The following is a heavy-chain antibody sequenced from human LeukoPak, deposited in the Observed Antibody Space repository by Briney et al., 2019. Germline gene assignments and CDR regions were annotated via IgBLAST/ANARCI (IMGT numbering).Heavy chain of an antibody. CDR3: AKSNSVIAAAGT. Sequence: PGGSLRLSCAASELTFTSYAMSWSRQVPGKGLEWVSAISGSGGSTYYADSVKGRFTISRDNSKNTLYLQMNSLRAEDTAVYYCAKSNSVIAAAGTWGQGTLVTVSS. CDR1: ELTFTSYA. V-gene: IGHV3-23*01. CDR2: ISGSGGST. D-gene: IGHD6-13*01. J-gene: IGHJ4*02.